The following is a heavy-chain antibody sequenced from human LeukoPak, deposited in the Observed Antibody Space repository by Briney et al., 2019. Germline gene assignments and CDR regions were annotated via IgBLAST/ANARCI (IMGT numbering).Heavy chain of an antibody. J-gene: IGHJ3*02. CDR3: ARDPLGAYDSSGPSGFDI. D-gene: IGHD3-22*01. V-gene: IGHV4-59*01. Sequence: PSETLSLTCTVSGGSISSYYWSWIRQPPGKGLEWIGYIYYSGSTNYNPSLKSRVTISVDTSKNQFSLKLSSVTAADTAVYYCARDPLGAYDSSGPSGFDIWGQGTMVTVSS. CDR2: IYYSGST. CDR1: GGSISSYY.